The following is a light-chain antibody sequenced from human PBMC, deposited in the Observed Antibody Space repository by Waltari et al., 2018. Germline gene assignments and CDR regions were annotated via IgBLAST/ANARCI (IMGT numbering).Light chain of an antibody. Sequence: QSALTQPASVSGSPGQSITISCTGTSSDVGGYNYVSWYQQHPGKVPKLMIYEVTNRPSGVSDRFSGSKSGNTASLTISGLRAEDEADYYCSSYRSSTTLKYVFGTGTKVTVL. CDR2: EVT. CDR3: SSYRSSTTLKYV. CDR1: SSDVGGYNY. J-gene: IGLJ1*01. V-gene: IGLV2-14*01.